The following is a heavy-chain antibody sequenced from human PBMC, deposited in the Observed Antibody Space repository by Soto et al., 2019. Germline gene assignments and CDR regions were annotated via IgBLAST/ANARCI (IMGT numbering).Heavy chain of an antibody. CDR2: IYHSGST. CDR3: ARGMTTVTTLHY. J-gene: IGHJ4*02. D-gene: IGHD4-4*01. V-gene: IGHV4-30-2*01. Sequence: SETLSLTWGVLEGSSGGGGDCCSCIRQPPGKGLEWIGYIYHSGSTYYNPSLKSRVTISVDRSKSQFSLKLSSVTAADTAVYYCARGMTTVTTLHYCGQATLVTV. CDR1: EGSSGGGGDC.